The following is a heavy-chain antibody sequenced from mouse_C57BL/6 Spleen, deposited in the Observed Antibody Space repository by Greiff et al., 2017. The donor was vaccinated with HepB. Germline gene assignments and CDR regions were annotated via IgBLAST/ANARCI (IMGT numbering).Heavy chain of an antibody. CDR2: IYPGSGST. CDR3: ARSNFFDY. CDR1: GYTFTSYW. J-gene: IGHJ2*01. Sequence: QVQLKQPGAELVKPGASVKMSCKASGYTFTSYWITWVKQRPGQGLEWIGDIYPGSGSTNYNEKFKGKATLTAEKSSSTAYMQLSSLTSEDSAVYFCARSNFFDYWGQGTTLTVSS. V-gene: IGHV1-55*01. D-gene: IGHD4-1*01.